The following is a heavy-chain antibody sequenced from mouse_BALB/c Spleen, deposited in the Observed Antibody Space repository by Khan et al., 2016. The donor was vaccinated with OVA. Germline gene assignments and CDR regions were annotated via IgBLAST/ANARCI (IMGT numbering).Heavy chain of an antibody. D-gene: IGHD1-1*01. V-gene: IGHV3-2*02. CDR3: ARVYGGDFDY. CDR2: ISYSGNT. Sequence: LQESGPGLVKPSQSLSLTCTVTGYSITSDYAWNWIRQFPENKLEWMGFISYSGNTNYNPSLKSRASITRDTSKNQFFLHLNSVTTEDTATYYCARVYGGDFDYWGQGTTLTVSS. CDR1: GYSITSDYA. J-gene: IGHJ2*01.